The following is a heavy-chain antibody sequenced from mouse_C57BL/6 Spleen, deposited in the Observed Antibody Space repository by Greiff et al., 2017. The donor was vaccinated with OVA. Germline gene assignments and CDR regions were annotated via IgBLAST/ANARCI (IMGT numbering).Heavy chain of an antibody. CDR3: TRRDYYGSGAY. J-gene: IGHJ3*01. Sequence: QVQLKESGAELVRPGASVTLSCKASGYTFTDYDMHWVKQTPVHGLEWIGAIDPETGGTAYNQKFKGKAILTADKSSSTAYMELRSLTSEDSAVYYCTRRDYYGSGAYWGKGTLVTVSA. CDR1: GYTFTDYD. D-gene: IGHD1-1*01. CDR2: IDPETGGT. V-gene: IGHV1-15*01.